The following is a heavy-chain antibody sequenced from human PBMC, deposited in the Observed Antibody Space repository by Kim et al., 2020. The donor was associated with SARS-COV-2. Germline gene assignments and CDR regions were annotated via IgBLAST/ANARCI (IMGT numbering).Heavy chain of an antibody. CDR1: GYSFTSYG. J-gene: IGHJ4*02. CDR2: ISAYNGNT. D-gene: IGHD3-10*01. CDR3: ARDGLLWFGDPPVY. Sequence: ASVKVSCKASGYSFTSYGISWVRQAPGQGLEWMGWISAYNGNTKYAQKLQGRVTMTTDTSTTTAYMELRSLRSDDTAVYYCARDGLLWFGDPPVYWRQGTLVTVSS. V-gene: IGHV1-18*04.